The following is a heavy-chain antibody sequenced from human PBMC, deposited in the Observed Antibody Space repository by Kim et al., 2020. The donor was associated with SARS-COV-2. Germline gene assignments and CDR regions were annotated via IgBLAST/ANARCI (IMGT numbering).Heavy chain of an antibody. CDR2: ISSSSSYI. CDR1: GFTFSSYS. Sequence: GGSLRLSCAASGFTFSSYSMHWVRQAPGKGLEWVSSISSSSSYIYYADSVKGRFTISRDNAKNSLYLQMNSLRAEDTAVYYCASLTGGDYVDYYYGMDVWGQGTPVTVSS. D-gene: IGHD4-17*01. CDR3: ASLTGGDYVDYYYGMDV. V-gene: IGHV3-21*04. J-gene: IGHJ6*02.